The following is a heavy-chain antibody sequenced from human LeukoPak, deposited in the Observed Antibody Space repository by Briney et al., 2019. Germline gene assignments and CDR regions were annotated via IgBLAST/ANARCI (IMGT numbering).Heavy chain of an antibody. V-gene: IGHV1-46*01. J-gene: IGHJ4*02. CDR3: ARVMSGYDSSGYSSKMIDY. CDR2: INPSGGST. CDR1: GYTFTSYY. Sequence: ASVKVSCKASGYTFTSYYMHWVRQAPGQGLEWMGIINPSGGSTSYAQKFQGRVTMTRDTSTSTVYMELSSLRSGDTAVYYCARVMSGYDSSGYSSKMIDYWGQGTLVTVSS. D-gene: IGHD3-22*01.